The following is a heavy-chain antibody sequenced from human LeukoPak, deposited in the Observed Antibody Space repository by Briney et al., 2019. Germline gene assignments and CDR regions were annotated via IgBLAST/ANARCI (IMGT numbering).Heavy chain of an antibody. Sequence: GGSLRLSCAASGFTFSSYAMHWVRQAPGKGLEWVAVISYDGSNKYYADSVKGRFTISRDNSKNTLYLQMNSLRAEDTAVYYCARDRGWFGELLSEVDYWDQGTLVTVSS. CDR3: ARDRGWFGELLSEVDY. CDR2: ISYDGSNK. V-gene: IGHV3-30-3*01. D-gene: IGHD3-10*01. J-gene: IGHJ4*02. CDR1: GFTFSSYA.